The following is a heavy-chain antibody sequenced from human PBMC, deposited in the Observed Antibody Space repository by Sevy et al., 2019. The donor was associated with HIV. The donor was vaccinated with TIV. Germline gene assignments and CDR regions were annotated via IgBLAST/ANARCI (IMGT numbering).Heavy chain of an antibody. CDR2: ISYDGSNK. D-gene: IGHD3-22*01. CDR1: GFTFSSYA. J-gene: IGHJ4*02. V-gene: IGHV3-30-3*01. CDR3: ARDGGLYMTMIVVVISYYFDY. Sequence: GGSLRLSCAASGFTFSSYAMHWVRQAPGKGLEWVAVISYDGSNKYYADSVKGRFTTSRDNSKNTLYLQMNSLRAEDTAVYYCARDGGLYMTMIVVVISYYFDYWGQGTLVTVSS.